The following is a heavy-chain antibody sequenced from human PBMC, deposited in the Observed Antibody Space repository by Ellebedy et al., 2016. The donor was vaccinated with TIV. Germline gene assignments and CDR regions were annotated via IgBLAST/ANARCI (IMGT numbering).Heavy chain of an antibody. J-gene: IGHJ3*02. CDR1: GFTFSSYA. CDR3: ARWDVREGQSRDGYNYVPFDAFDI. D-gene: IGHD5-24*01. Sequence: GGSLRLXXAASGFTFSSYAMSWVRQAPGKGLEWVSAISGSGGSTYYADSVKGRFTISRDNSKNTLYLQMNSLRAEDTAVYYCARWDVREGQSRDGYNYVPFDAFDIWGQGTMVTVSS. V-gene: IGHV3-23*01. CDR2: ISGSGGST.